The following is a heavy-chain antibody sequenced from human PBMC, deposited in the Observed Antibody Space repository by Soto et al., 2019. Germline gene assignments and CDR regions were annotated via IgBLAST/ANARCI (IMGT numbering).Heavy chain of an antibody. Sequence: ASVKVSCKASGYTFTSYGISWVRQAPGQGLEWMGWISAYNGNTNYAQKLQGRVTMTTDTSTSTAYMELRSLRSDDTAVYYCARDPDYDYIWGSYSPTLDYWGQGTLVTVSS. D-gene: IGHD3-16*01. J-gene: IGHJ4*02. CDR2: ISAYNGNT. CDR1: GYTFTSYG. V-gene: IGHV1-18*01. CDR3: ARDPDYDYIWGSYSPTLDY.